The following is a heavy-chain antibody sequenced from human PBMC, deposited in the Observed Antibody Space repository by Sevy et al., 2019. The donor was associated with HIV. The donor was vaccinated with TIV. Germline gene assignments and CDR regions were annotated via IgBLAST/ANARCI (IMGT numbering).Heavy chain of an antibody. CDR2: INPSDGNR. J-gene: IGHJ4*02. V-gene: IGHV1-18*01. CDR3: ARDVTGNYYVDY. D-gene: IGHD1-26*01. Sequence: ASVKVSYKTSGYTFTDYGIGWVRQAPGQGLEWVSWINPSDGNRNYAQRLQGRVTMTTDTSTSTAYMEWWSLRSDDTAIYYCARDVTGNYYVDYWGQGTLVTVSS. CDR1: GYTFTDYG.